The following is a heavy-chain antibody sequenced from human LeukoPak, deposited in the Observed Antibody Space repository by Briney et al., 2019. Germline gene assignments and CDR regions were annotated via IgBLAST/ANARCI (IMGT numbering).Heavy chain of an antibody. V-gene: IGHV3-11*04. D-gene: IGHD3-10*01. CDR1: GFIFSDYY. CDR3: VRRGLIETEYLER. Sequence: GGSLSLSCAASGFIFSDYYMSWIRQAPGKGLEWVSYISSSGSTIYYADSVKGRFTISSDNAKNSLYLQMNSMRAEDTAVYYCVRRGLIETEYLERWGQGTLVIVSS. J-gene: IGHJ1*01. CDR2: ISSSGSTI.